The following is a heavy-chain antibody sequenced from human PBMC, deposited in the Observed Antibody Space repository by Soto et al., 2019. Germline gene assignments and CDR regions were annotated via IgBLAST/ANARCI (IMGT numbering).Heavy chain of an antibody. J-gene: IGHJ4*02. CDR3: AKDGSWDGGGGES. Sequence: QVQLVQSGAELKKPGSSVKVSCSASGVTFSSYAFTWVRQAPGQGLEWMGNIIPVFRTSNYAQGFQGRLTSTADESTDTIYIELSSLRSEDTAVYFCAKDGSWDGGGGESWGQGTLVIVSS. V-gene: IGHV1-69*18. D-gene: IGHD3-16*01. CDR1: GVTFSSYA. CDR2: IIPVFRTS.